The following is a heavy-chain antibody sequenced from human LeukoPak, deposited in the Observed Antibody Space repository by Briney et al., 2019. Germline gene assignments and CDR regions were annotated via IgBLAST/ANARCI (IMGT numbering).Heavy chain of an antibody. V-gene: IGHV4-34*01. CDR2: ISYKGST. CDR3: ARKQRFCSSSTCRYVGIDY. CDR1: GGSFIGYY. Sequence: PSETLSLTCAVYGGSFIGYYWSWIRQPPGKGVEWIGSISYKGSTDYNPSRKSRVSISVDTSKNQFSLRLSSVTAADTAVYYCARKQRFCSSSTCRYVGIDYWGQGTLVTVSS. J-gene: IGHJ4*02. D-gene: IGHD2-2*01.